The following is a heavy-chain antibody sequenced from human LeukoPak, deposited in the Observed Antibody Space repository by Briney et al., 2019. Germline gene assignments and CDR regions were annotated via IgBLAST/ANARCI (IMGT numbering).Heavy chain of an antibody. J-gene: IGHJ4*02. CDR3: ARVIDY. V-gene: IGHV4-34*01. CDR2: INHSGST. Sequence: SETLSLTCAVYGGSFSGYYWSWIRQPPGKGLEWTGEINHSGSTNYNPSLKSRVTISIDTSKNQFSLKLSSVTAADTAVYYCARVIDYWGQGTLVTVSS. CDR1: GGSFSGYY.